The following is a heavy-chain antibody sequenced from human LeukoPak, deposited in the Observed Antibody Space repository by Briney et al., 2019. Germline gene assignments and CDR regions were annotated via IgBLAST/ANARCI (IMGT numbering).Heavy chain of an antibody. CDR3: AKTWALYYFDY. CDR2: ISASGGST. Sequence: GGSLRLSCAASGFTFSSYGMSWVRQAPGKGLEWVSVISASGGSTYYADSVKGRFTISRDNSKNTLYMQMNSLRAEDTAVYYCAKTWALYYFDYWGQGTLVPVSS. V-gene: IGHV3-23*01. J-gene: IGHJ4*02. CDR1: GFTFSSYG. D-gene: IGHD7-27*01.